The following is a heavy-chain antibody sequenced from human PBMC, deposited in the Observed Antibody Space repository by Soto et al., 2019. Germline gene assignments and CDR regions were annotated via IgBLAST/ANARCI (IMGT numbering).Heavy chain of an antibody. D-gene: IGHD2-15*01. CDR1: GFTFSDYY. CDR2: ISSSSSYT. J-gene: IGHJ4*02. V-gene: IGHV3-11*06. CDR3: ARGYCSGGSCYLSSFDY. Sequence: QVQLVESGGGLVKPGGSLRLSCAASGFTFSDYYMSWIRQAPGKGLEWVSYISSSSSYTNYADSVKGRFTISRDNAKNTLYLQMNSTRAEETAVYYCARGYCSGGSCYLSSFDYWGQGTLVTVSS.